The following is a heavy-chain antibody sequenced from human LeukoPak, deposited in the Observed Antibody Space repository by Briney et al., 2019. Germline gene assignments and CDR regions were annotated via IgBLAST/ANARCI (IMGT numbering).Heavy chain of an antibody. Sequence: GGSLRLSCAASGFTFSSYAMSWVRQAPGKGLEWVSAISGSGGSTYYADSVKGRFTISRDNSKNTLYLQMNSLRAEDTAVYYCAKTDSSGYYLDHDAFDIWGQGTMVTVSS. CDR2: ISGSGGST. D-gene: IGHD3-22*01. V-gene: IGHV3-23*01. CDR1: GFTFSSYA. J-gene: IGHJ3*02. CDR3: AKTDSSGYYLDHDAFDI.